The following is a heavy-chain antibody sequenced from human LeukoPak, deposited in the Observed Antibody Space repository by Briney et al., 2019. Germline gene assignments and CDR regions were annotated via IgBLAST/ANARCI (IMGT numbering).Heavy chain of an antibody. J-gene: IGHJ4*02. CDR2: INRSGST. Sequence: SETLSLTCAVYGGSFSGYYWSWIRQPPGKGLEWIGEINRSGSTNYNPSLKSRVTISVDTSKNQFSLKLSSVTAADTAVYYCARAPLYYYDSSGYYYFDYWGQGTLVTVSS. V-gene: IGHV4-34*01. D-gene: IGHD3-22*01. CDR1: GGSFSGYY. CDR3: ARAPLYYYDSSGYYYFDY.